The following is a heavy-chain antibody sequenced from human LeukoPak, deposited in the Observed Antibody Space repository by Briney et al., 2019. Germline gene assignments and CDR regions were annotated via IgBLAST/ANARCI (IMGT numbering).Heavy chain of an antibody. J-gene: IGHJ3*02. V-gene: IGHV4-39*07. CDR1: GDSLSTSTYY. CDR3: ARLWQLAAFDI. D-gene: IGHD6-6*01. Sequence: PSETLSLTCGVSGDSLSTSTYYWDYIRQPPGKGLEWIGSIYYSGSTYYNPSLKSRVTISVDTSKNQFSLKLSSVTAADTAVYYCARLWQLAAFDIWGQGTMVTVSS. CDR2: IYYSGST.